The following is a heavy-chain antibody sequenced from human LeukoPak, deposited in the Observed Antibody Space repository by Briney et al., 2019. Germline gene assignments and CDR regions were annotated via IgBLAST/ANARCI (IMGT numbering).Heavy chain of an antibody. J-gene: IGHJ6*03. Sequence: GSSVKVSCKASGGTFSSYAISWVRQAPGQGLKWMGGIIPIFGTANYAQKFQGRVTITADESTSTAYMELSSLRSEDTAVYYCAREVITIFGVVIYYYYMDVWGKGTTVTVSS. CDR2: IIPIFGTA. D-gene: IGHD3-3*01. CDR3: AREVITIFGVVIYYYYMDV. CDR1: GGTFSSYA. V-gene: IGHV1-69*01.